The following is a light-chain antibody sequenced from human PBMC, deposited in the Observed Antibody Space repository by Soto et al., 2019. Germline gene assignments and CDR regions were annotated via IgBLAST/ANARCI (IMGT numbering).Light chain of an antibody. CDR2: GAS. V-gene: IGKV3-20*01. CDR3: KQYVTTPLT. CDR1: QSIGTY. Sequence: PGERATLSCRASQSIGTYLAWYQQKPGQAPSLLIYGASSRATGIPDRFSGSGSGTDFTLTISRLEPEDFAVYYCKQYVTTPLTFGGGTKVDIK. J-gene: IGKJ4*01.